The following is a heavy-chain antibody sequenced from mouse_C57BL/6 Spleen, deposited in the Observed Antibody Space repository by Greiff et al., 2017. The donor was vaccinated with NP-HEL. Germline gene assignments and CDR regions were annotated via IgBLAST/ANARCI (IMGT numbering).Heavy chain of an antibody. Sequence: EVMLVESEGGLVQPGSSMKLSCTASGFTFSDYYMAWVRQVPEKGLEWVANINYDGSSTYYLDSLKSRFIISRDNAKNILYLQMSSLKSDDTATYYCARGPLLWYFDYWGQGTTLTVSS. CDR1: GFTFSDYY. V-gene: IGHV5-16*01. J-gene: IGHJ2*01. CDR2: INYDGSST. CDR3: ARGPLLWYFDY.